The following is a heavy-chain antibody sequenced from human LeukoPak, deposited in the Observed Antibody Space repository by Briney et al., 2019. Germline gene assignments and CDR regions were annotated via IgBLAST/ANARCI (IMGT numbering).Heavy chain of an antibody. D-gene: IGHD3-10*01. CDR3: AKGQATMVRGVIIIPYFDY. CDR1: GFTFSSYA. CDR2: ISGSGGST. J-gene: IGHJ4*02. Sequence: PGRSLRLSCAASGFTFSSYAMSWVRQAPGKGLEWVSGISGSGGSTYYADSVKGRFTISRDNSKNTLYLQMNSLRAEDTAVYYCAKGQATMVRGVIIIPYFDYWGQGTLVTVSS. V-gene: IGHV3-23*01.